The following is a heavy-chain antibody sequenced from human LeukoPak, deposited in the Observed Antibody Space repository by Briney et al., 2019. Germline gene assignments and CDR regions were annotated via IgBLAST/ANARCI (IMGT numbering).Heavy chain of an antibody. Sequence: PGGSLSLSCAASGFIFSNYGLHWVRPAAGRGLEWVAFIRYDGTNKYYADSVKGRFTISRDNSKKTLYLQMNSLRAEDTAVDYCARESEYSSRWSLDHRYFQHWGQGTLVTVSS. J-gene: IGHJ1*01. V-gene: IGHV3-30*02. CDR2: IRYDGTNK. D-gene: IGHD6-19*01. CDR1: GFIFSNYG. CDR3: ARESEYSSRWSLDHRYFQH.